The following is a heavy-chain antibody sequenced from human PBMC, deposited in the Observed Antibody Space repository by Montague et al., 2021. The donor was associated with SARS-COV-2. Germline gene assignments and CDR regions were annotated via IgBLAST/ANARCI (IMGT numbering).Heavy chain of an antibody. CDR3: ARHITGSGNAFDI. CDR2: ISYSGST. J-gene: IGHJ3*02. D-gene: IGHD3-10*01. CDR1: GGSISSTSYY. Sequence: SETLSLTCTVSGGSISSTSYYWGWIRQPPGKGLEWIGSISYSGSTYYTSSLKIRVTISVDTSKNQFSLRMSSVTAADTAVYYCARHITGSGNAFDIWGQGTMVTVSS. V-gene: IGHV4-39*01.